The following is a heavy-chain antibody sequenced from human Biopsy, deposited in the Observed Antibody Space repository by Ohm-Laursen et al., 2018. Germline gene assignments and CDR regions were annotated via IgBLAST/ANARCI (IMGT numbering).Heavy chain of an antibody. J-gene: IGHJ3*02. Sequence: GTLSLTCTVSGDAINNYYWSWIRQPAGKGLEWIGRIYTSGSPNYNLSLESRVTMSVDTSKNQFSLNLRSVTAADTAVYYCARGTGRYYVYGAFDIWGQETVVTVSS. V-gene: IGHV4-4*07. CDR3: ARGTGRYYVYGAFDI. D-gene: IGHD1-26*01. CDR2: IYTSGSP. CDR1: GDAINNYY.